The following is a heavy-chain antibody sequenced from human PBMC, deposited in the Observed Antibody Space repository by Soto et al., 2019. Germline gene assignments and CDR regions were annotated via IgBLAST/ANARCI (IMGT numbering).Heavy chain of an antibody. CDR3: ARDNPPPGIAVAGTAFDY. J-gene: IGHJ4*02. CDR1: GFTFSSYA. D-gene: IGHD6-19*01. Sequence: PGGSLILSCAASGFTFSSYARSWVRQPPGKGLEWVSAISGSGGSTYYADSVKGRFTISRDNAKNSLYLQMNSLRAEDTAVYYCARDNPPPGIAVAGTAFDYWGQGTLVTVSS. CDR2: ISGSGGST. V-gene: IGHV3-23*01.